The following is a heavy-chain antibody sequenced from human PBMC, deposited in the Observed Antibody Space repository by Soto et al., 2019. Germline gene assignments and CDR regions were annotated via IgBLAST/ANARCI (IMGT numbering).Heavy chain of an antibody. CDR1: GGTFSNYA. CDR3: ARGWETVGSTTPFAY. Sequence: ASVKVSCKASGGTFSNYAISWVRQAPGQGLEWMGGIIPIFGTPNYAQKFQGRVTITADKSTSTAYMEVRNLRSDDTAVYYCARGWETVGSTTPFAYWGQGTLVTVSS. CDR2: IIPIFGTP. V-gene: IGHV1-69*06. J-gene: IGHJ4*02. D-gene: IGHD1-26*01.